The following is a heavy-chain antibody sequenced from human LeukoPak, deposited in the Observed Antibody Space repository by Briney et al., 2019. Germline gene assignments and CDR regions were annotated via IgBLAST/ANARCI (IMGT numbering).Heavy chain of an antibody. D-gene: IGHD1-1*01. CDR3: ATDRPHPRNEPTNFDY. CDR1: GFTFSSYW. CDR2: INSDGTNT. Sequence: GASLRLSCAASGFTFSSYWMHWVRQAPGKGLVWVSRINSDGTNTNYAGSVEGRFTISRDNTKNTLYLQMSSLRAEDTAIYYCATDRPHPRNEPTNFDYWGQGTLVTVSS. V-gene: IGHV3-74*01. J-gene: IGHJ4*02.